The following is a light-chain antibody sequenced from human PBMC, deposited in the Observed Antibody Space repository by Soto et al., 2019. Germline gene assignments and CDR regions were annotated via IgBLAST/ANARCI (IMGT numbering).Light chain of an antibody. CDR2: EVS. Sequence: QSALTQPASVSGSPGQSITISCPGTSSDVGGYNYVSWYQQHPGKAPKLMIYEVSNRPSGVSNRFSGSKSGNTASLTISGLQAEDESDYYCSSYTSSSTPYVFGPGTKLTVL. J-gene: IGLJ1*01. V-gene: IGLV2-14*01. CDR3: SSYTSSSTPYV. CDR1: SSDVGGYNY.